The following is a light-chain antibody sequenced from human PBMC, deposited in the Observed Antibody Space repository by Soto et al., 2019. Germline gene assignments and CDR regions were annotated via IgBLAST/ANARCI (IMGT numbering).Light chain of an antibody. V-gene: IGKV1-5*03. Sequence: DIQITQSPSTLSASVGDRGTITCRASQSFGSRLAWYQHKPGTAPKLLIYDASTLQSGVPSRFSGSGSGTEFTRTISSLHPDDFATYFCQHYATHSPTWTFGQGTKVDI. CDR3: QHYATHSPTWT. CDR2: DAS. J-gene: IGKJ1*01. CDR1: QSFGSR.